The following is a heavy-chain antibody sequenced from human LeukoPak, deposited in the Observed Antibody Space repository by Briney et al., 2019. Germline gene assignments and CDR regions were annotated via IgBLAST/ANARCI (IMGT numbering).Heavy chain of an antibody. CDR3: AKVTVIAVALLMNDAFDI. V-gene: IGHV3-23*01. CDR1: GFTFSSYA. J-gene: IGHJ3*02. CDR2: ISGSGGST. D-gene: IGHD6-19*01. Sequence: GGSLRLSCAASGFTFSSYAMSWVRQAPGKGLEWVSAISGSGGSTYYADSVKGRFTISRDNSKNTLYLQMNSLRAEDTAVYYCAKVTVIAVALLMNDAFDIWGQGTMVTVSS.